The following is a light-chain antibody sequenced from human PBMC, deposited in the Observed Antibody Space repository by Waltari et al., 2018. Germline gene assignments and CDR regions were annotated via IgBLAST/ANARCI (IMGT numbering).Light chain of an antibody. CDR2: SNN. J-gene: IGLJ1*01. CDR3: AAWDDSLNGLYV. CDR1: ISNIGSTT. V-gene: IGLV1-44*01. Sequence: QSVLTHPPSASGTHGQRVTISFSGHISNIGSTTVTWSQQLPGTAPKLLIYSNNQRPSGVPDRFSGSKSGTSASLAISGLQSEDEADYYCAAWDDSLNGLYVFGTGTKVTVL.